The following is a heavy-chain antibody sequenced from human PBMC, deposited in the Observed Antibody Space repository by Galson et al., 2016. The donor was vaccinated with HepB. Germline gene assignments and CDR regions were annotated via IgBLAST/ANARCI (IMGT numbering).Heavy chain of an antibody. J-gene: IGHJ4*02. V-gene: IGHV1-8*01. Sequence: SVKVSCKASGYTFTSYDINWVRQATGQGLEWMGWMNPNSGSTGYAQKFQGRVTMTRNTSISTAYMELSSLRSEDTAVYYCARGTPRGCGEPFFVLDSWGQGTLVTVSS. CDR1: GYTFTSYD. D-gene: IGHD3-10*01. CDR3: ARGTPRGCGEPFFVLDS. CDR2: MNPNSGST.